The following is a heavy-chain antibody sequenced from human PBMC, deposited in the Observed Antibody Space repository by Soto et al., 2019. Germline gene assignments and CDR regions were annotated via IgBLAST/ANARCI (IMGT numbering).Heavy chain of an antibody. CDR2: IYYSGST. CDR1: GGSISSYY. Sequence: PSETLSLTCTVSGGSISSYYWSWIRQPPGKGLEWIGYIYYSGSTNYNPSLKSRVTISVDTSKNQFSLKPSSVTAADTAVYYCARELGGGGNWFDPWGQGTLVTVSS. J-gene: IGHJ5*02. V-gene: IGHV4-59*01. D-gene: IGHD3-10*01. CDR3: ARELGGGGNWFDP.